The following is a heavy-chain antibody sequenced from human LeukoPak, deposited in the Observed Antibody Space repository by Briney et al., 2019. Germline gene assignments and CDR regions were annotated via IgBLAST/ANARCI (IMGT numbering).Heavy chain of an antibody. J-gene: IGHJ4*02. V-gene: IGHV1-18*01. CDR3: ARDTRLGAVITKNVIDY. Sequence: ASVKVSCKASGYTFTSYGISWVRQAPGQGLEWMGWISAYNGNTNYAQKLQGRVTMTTDTSTSTAYMELRSLRSDDTAVYYCARDTRLGAVITKNVIDYWGQGTLVTVSS. D-gene: IGHD3-22*01. CDR1: GYTFTSYG. CDR2: ISAYNGNT.